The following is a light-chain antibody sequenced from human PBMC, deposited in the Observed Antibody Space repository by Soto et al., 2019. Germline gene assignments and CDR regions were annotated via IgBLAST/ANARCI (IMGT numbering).Light chain of an antibody. J-gene: IGKJ2*01. V-gene: IGKV3-20*01. Sequence: EIVLTQSPGTLSLSPGERASLSCRASQSVSSSYLAWYQQKSGQAPRLLIYGASTRATGIPDRFSGSGSGTDFTLTISRLEPEDFAVYYCQLYVDSPPMYPFGQGTKL. CDR1: QSVSSSY. CDR2: GAS. CDR3: QLYVDSPPMYP.